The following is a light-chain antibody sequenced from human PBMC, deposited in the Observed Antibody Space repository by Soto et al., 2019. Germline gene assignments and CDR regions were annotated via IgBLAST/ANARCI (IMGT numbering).Light chain of an antibody. CDR2: GAS. V-gene: IGKV3-11*01. CDR3: LQRSNWPPWT. Sequence: VMLNQSPATLPFSPGERATLSCRASQSVSSYLAWYQQKPGQAPRLLIYGASNRATGIPARFSGSGSGTDFTLTISSLEPEDFAVYYCLQRSNWPPWTFGQGTKVDI. J-gene: IGKJ1*01. CDR1: QSVSSY.